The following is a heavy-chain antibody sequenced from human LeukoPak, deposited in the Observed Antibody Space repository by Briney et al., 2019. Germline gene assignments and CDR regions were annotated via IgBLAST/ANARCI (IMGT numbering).Heavy chain of an antibody. CDR2: IHTSGST. J-gene: IGHJ4*02. V-gene: IGHV4-4*07. Sequence: SETLSLTCTVPGDSINSYYWSSIRQPAGKGLEWIGLIHTSGSTYYSPSLKSRVTMSVDTSKNQYTLKLSSVTAADAAVYCCARYILSSWYDYWGQGTLVTVSS. CDR3: ARYILSSWYDY. D-gene: IGHD6-19*01. CDR1: GDSINSYY.